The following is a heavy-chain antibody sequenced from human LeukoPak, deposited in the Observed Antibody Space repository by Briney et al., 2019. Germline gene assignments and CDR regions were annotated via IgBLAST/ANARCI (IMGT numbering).Heavy chain of an antibody. CDR1: GFTFSSYE. V-gene: IGHV3-48*03. Sequence: GGSLRLSCAASGFTFSSYEMNWVRQAPGKGLEWVSYISSSGSTIYYADSVKGRFTISRDNAKNSLYLQMNSLRAEDTAVYYCARDSAWYSSGWYSPGQEYYGMAVWGQGTTVTVSS. D-gene: IGHD6-19*01. J-gene: IGHJ6*02. CDR3: ARDSAWYSSGWYSPGQEYYGMAV. CDR2: ISSSGSTI.